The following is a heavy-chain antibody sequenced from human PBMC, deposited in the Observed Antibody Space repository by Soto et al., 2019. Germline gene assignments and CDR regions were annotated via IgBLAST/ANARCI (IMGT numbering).Heavy chain of an antibody. J-gene: IGHJ6*03. D-gene: IGHD2-15*01. V-gene: IGHV4-34*01. CDR1: GGSFSGYY. Sequence: SETLSLTCAVYGGSFSGYYWSWIRQPPGKGLEWIGEINHSGSTNYNPSLKSRVTISVDTSKNQFSLKLSSVTAADTAVYYCARGGGVVVVGPFSGLGYYYMDVWGKGTTVTVSS. CDR2: INHSGST. CDR3: ARGGGVVVVGPFSGLGYYYMDV.